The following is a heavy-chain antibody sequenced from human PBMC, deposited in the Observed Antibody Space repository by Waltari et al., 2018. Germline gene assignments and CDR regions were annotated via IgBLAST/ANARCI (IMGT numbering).Heavy chain of an antibody. CDR1: GYSISSGYY. CDR3: ARDLPQWELPNDY. D-gene: IGHD1-26*01. CDR2: IYHSGST. Sequence: QVQLQESGPGLVKPSETLSLTCTVSGYSISSGYYWGWIRQPPGKGLEWIGSIYHSGSTYYNPSLKSRVTISVDTSKNQFSLKLSSGTAADTAVYYCARDLPQWELPNDYWGQGTLVTVSS. J-gene: IGHJ4*02. V-gene: IGHV4-38-2*02.